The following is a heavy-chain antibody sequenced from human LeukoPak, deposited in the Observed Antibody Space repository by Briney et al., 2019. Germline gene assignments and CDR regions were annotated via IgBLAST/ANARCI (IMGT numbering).Heavy chain of an antibody. CDR2: ISTSGGST. V-gene: IGHV3-23*01. Sequence: PGGSLRLSCAASGFTFSSYAMSWVRQAPGKGLEWVSTISTSGGSTYYADSVKGRFTISRDNSKNTLYLQMNSLRAEDTAAYYCAKDRSQWLVWEKYYFDYWGQGTLVTVSS. CDR1: GFTFSSYA. D-gene: IGHD6-19*01. J-gene: IGHJ4*02. CDR3: AKDRSQWLVWEKYYFDY.